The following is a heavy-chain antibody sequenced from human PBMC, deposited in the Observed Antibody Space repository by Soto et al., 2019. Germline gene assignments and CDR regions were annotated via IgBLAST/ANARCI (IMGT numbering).Heavy chain of an antibody. V-gene: IGHV3-23*01. CDR2: ISGSGGSR. J-gene: IGHJ4*02. CDR3: AKARFFMVRGVIIGY. CDR1: GFTFSSYA. Sequence: GGSLRLSCAASGFTFSSYAMSWVRQAPGKGLEWVSAISGSGGSRYYADSVKGRFTISRDKSKNTRYLQMNSLRAEDTSLYYCAKARFFMVRGVIIGYWGQGTLVPVPP. D-gene: IGHD3-10*01.